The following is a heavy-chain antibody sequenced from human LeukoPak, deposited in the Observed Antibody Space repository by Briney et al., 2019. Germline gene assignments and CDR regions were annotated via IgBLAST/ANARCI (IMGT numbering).Heavy chain of an antibody. J-gene: IGHJ4*02. D-gene: IGHD2/OR15-2a*01. Sequence: SETLSLTCTVSSGSISDYYARWIRQPPGKGLEWIGYFYYSGCTNYIPSLKSRDTILVDMSKNQYSLKMSSVTAADTAVYYCARELKVGNTGYYFDYWGQGTLVTVSS. CDR2: FYYSGCT. V-gene: IGHV4-59*01. CDR3: ARELKVGNTGYYFDY. CDR1: SGSISDYY.